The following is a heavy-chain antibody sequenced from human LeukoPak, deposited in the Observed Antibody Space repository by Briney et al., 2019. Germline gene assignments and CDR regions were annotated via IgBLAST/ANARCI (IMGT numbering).Heavy chain of an antibody. V-gene: IGHV4-38-2*02. CDR1: GYSISSGYY. D-gene: IGHD3-10*01. CDR3: AKSNGYGLIDI. J-gene: IGHJ3*02. CDR2: IYHSGST. Sequence: SETLSLTCTVSGYSISSGYYWGWIRQPPGKGLEWIGSIYHSGSTYYSPSLKSRVTISLDTSRNQFSLKLNSVTAADTAVYYCAKSNGYGLIDIWGQGTMVTVSS.